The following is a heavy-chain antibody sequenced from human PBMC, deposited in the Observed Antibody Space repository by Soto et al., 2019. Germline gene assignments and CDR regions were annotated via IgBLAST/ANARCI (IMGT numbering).Heavy chain of an antibody. V-gene: IGHV4-61*01. CDR2: IYYSGSS. Sequence: SETLSLTCTVSGGSVSGGSYYWNWIRQPPGKGLEWIGYIYYSGSSNYNPSLKSRVTISVDTSKNKFSLKLRSVTAADTAVYYCARDSGYDFSAYWAQGTQVTVSS. J-gene: IGHJ4*02. CDR1: GGSVSGGSYY. CDR3: ARDSGYDFSAY. D-gene: IGHD3-3*01.